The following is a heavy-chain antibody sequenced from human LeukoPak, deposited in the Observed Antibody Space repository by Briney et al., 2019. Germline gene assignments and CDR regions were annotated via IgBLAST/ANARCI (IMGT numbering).Heavy chain of an antibody. CDR1: GGSISSSSYY. CDR3: ARRVVAGISFDP. J-gene: IGHJ5*02. CDR2: IYYSGST. D-gene: IGHD6-19*01. Sequence: SETLSLTCTVSGGSISSSSYYWGWIRQPPGKGLEWIGSIYYSGSTYHNPSLKSRVTISVDTSKNQFSLKLSSVTAADTAVYYCARRVVAGISFDPWGQGTLVTVSS. V-gene: IGHV4-39*01.